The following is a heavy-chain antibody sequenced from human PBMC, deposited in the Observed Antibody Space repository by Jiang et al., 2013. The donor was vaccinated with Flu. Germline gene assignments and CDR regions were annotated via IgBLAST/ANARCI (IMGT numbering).Heavy chain of an antibody. J-gene: IGHJ6*02. D-gene: IGHD1-14*01. CDR3: ARIWSGIHYYYGMDV. CDR1: GFSLSNARMG. Sequence: KPTQTLTLTCTVSGFSLSNARMGVSWIRQPPGKALEWLAHIFSNDEKSYSTSLKSRLTISKDTSKSQVVLTMTNMDPVDTATYYCARIWSGIHYYYGMDVWGQGTTVTVSS. CDR2: IFSNDEK. V-gene: IGHV2-26*01.